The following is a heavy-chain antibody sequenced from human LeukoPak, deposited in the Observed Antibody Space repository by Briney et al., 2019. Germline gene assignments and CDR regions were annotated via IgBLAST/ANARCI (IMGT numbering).Heavy chain of an antibody. V-gene: IGHV4-59*01. Sequence: SETLSLTCTVSGGSISRYYWSWIRRPPGRGLEWIGYIDDSGNTNYDPSLKSQVTISVDKSKNQFSLKLSFVTAADMAMYYCARSDYHNSGSHTVFDAFDIWGQGTRVTVSS. D-gene: IGHD3-10*01. CDR3: ARSDYHNSGSHTVFDAFDI. CDR1: GGSISRYY. CDR2: IDDSGNT. J-gene: IGHJ3*02.